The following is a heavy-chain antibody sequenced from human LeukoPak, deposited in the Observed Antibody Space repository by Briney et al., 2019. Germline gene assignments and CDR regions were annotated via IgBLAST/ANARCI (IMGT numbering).Heavy chain of an antibody. CDR2: INHSGST. D-gene: IGHD3-16*02. J-gene: IGHJ5*02. CDR1: GGSFSGYY. Sequence: SSETLSLTCAVYGGSFSGYYWSWIRQPPGKGLESIGEINHSGSTNYNPSLKSRVTISVDTSKNQFSLKLNSVTPEDTAVYYCARNVRLGSGELSFAPFKNWFDPWGQGTLVTVSS. V-gene: IGHV4-34*01. CDR3: ARNVRLGSGELSFAPFKNWFDP.